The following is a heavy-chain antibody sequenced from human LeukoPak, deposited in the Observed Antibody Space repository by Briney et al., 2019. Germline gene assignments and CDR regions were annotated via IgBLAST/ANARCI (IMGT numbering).Heavy chain of an antibody. Sequence: GRSLRLSCAASRFTFSSYAMHWVRQAPGKGLEWVAVISYDGSNKYYADSVKGRFTISRDNSKNTLYLQMNSLRAEDTAVYYCASEGSSSSWPYFDYWGQGTLVTVSS. D-gene: IGHD6-13*01. CDR3: ASEGSSSSWPYFDY. CDR1: RFTFSSYA. CDR2: ISYDGSNK. J-gene: IGHJ4*02. V-gene: IGHV3-30*04.